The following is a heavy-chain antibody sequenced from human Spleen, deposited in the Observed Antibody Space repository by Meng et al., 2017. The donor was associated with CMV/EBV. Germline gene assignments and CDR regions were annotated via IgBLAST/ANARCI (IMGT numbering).Heavy chain of an antibody. CDR2: ISSSSTYI. Sequence: EVRLVESGGXLVKPGXSLRLSCAVSGFSFSSYSMNWVRQAPGKGLEWVSSISSSSTYIYYADSVKGRFTISRDNAKNSLYLQMNSLRVEDTAVYYCATSAYYYDTSGYNWGQGTLVTVSS. CDR3: ATSAYYYDTSGYN. V-gene: IGHV3-21*01. J-gene: IGHJ4*02. CDR1: GFSFSSYS. D-gene: IGHD3-22*01.